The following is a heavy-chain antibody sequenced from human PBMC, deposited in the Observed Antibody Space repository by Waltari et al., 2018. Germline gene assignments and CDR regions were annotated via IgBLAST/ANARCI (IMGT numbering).Heavy chain of an antibody. D-gene: IGHD4-17*01. Sequence: QVQLVQSGAEVKKPGSSVKVSCKASGGTFSSYAISWVRQAPGQGLEWMGGIIPIFGTANYAQKFQGRVTITTDESTSTAYMELSSLRSEDTAVYYCARWKWTRTTVPQDWYFDLWGRGTLVTVSS. V-gene: IGHV1-69*05. J-gene: IGHJ2*01. CDR3: ARWKWTRTTVPQDWYFDL. CDR2: IIPIFGTA. CDR1: GGTFSSYA.